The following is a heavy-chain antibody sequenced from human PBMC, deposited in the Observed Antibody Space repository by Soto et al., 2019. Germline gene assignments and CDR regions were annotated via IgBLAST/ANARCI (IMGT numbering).Heavy chain of an antibody. V-gene: IGHV3-66*01. CDR2: IYTDRST. D-gene: IGHD1-7*01. J-gene: IGHJ6*02. Sequence: GGSLRLSCAASGFTVNSHFMSWIRQAPGKGLEWVSFIYTDRSTYYADSVKGRFTISRDDSENTVYLQMNSLRAEDTAVYYCARDPPETTGYGMDVWGQGTTVTGSS. CDR3: ARDPPETTGYGMDV. CDR1: GFTVNSHF.